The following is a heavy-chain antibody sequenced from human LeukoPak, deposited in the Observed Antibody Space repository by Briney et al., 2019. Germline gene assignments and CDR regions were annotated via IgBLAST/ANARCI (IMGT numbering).Heavy chain of an antibody. Sequence: GGSLRLSCAASGFTFSSYEMNWVRQAPGKGLEWVSYISSSGSTIYYADSVKGRFTISRDNAKNSLYLQMNSLRAEDTAVYYCAKDPDYYGSGSYSDYWGQGTLVTVSS. CDR1: GFTFSSYE. V-gene: IGHV3-48*03. CDR2: ISSSGSTI. J-gene: IGHJ4*02. CDR3: AKDPDYYGSGSYSDY. D-gene: IGHD3-10*01.